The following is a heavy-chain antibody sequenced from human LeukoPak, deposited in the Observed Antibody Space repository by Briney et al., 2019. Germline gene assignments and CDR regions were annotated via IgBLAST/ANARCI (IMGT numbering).Heavy chain of an antibody. V-gene: IGHV3-23*01. CDR1: GFTFSNYA. Sequence: GGSLRLSYAASGFTFSNYAMSWVRQAPGKGLEWVSTINEDGGATYYPGSVKGRFTISRDNSENTLYLQMNSLRAEDTAVYYCTKDVTGRDYAGDCWGQGTLVTVSS. CDR2: INEDGGAT. D-gene: IGHD4-23*01. J-gene: IGHJ4*02. CDR3: TKDVTGRDYAGDC.